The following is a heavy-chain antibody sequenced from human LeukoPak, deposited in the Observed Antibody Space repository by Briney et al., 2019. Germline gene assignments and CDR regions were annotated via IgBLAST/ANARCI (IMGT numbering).Heavy chain of an antibody. CDR3: ASSRTWIRAKGA. Sequence: PSETLSLTCTVSGGSISSSSYYWDWIRQPPGKGLEWIGSIYYSDITYYNPSLRSRVTMSIDTSKNQFSLKLSSVTAADTAVYYCASSRTWIRAKGAWGKGTTVTVSS. CDR1: GGSISSSSYY. V-gene: IGHV4-39*07. CDR2: IYYSDIT. J-gene: IGHJ6*04. D-gene: IGHD5-18*01.